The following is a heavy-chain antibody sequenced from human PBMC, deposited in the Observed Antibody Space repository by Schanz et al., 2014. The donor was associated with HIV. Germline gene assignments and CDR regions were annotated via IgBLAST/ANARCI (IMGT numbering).Heavy chain of an antibody. J-gene: IGHJ3*02. CDR2: IGYDGSNK. V-gene: IGHV3-33*06. Sequence: QVQLVESGGGVVQPGRSLRLSCAASGFTFSIFGMHWVRQAPGKGLEWVAIIGYDGSNKYYADSVKGRFTISRDNSKNTLYLQMNSLRAEDTAVYYCAKETGDRGRAFEIWGQGTMVTVS. D-gene: IGHD4-17*01. CDR1: GFTFSIFG. CDR3: AKETGDRGRAFEI.